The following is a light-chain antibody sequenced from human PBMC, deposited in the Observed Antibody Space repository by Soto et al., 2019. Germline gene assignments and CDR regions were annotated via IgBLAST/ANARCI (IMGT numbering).Light chain of an antibody. CDR3: QQYNDCLPECT. V-gene: IGKV3-15*01. CDR1: RHVNTN. J-gene: IGKJ3*01. CDR2: GAS. Sequence: EIVLTQSPATLSVSPGERATISCRASRHVNTNLAWYQQKPGQAPRLLIYGASTGATAIPDSSSGSGSGTEIPLTSSGLLSEDLAVDYRQQYNDCLPECTFGPRTK.